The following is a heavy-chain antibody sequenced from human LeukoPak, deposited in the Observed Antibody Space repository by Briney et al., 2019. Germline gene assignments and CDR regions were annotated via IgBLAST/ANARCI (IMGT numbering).Heavy chain of an antibody. J-gene: IGHJ3*02. V-gene: IGHV3-30-3*01. CDR1: GFTFSDYT. D-gene: IGHD6-13*01. Sequence: QTGGSLRLSCAASGFTFSDYTMYWVRQAPGKGLEWVAVISYDGSNKYSADSVKGRFTISRDNSKNTLYLQMNSLRAEDTAVYYCARDRASGSSWWGAFDIWGQGTMVTVSS. CDR2: ISYDGSNK. CDR3: ARDRASGSSWWGAFDI.